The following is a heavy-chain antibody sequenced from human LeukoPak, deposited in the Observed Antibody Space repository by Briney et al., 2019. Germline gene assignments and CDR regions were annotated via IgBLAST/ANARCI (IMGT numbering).Heavy chain of an antibody. J-gene: IGHJ4*02. CDR1: GYTFTGYY. CDR3: ARDCSGGSCYGGGFDY. V-gene: IGHV1-2*04. Sequence: ASVKVSCKASGYTFTGYYMHWVRQAPGQGLEWMGWINPNSSGTNYAQKFQGWVTMTRDTSISTAYMELSRLRSDDTAVYYCARDCSGGSCYGGGFDYWGQGTLVTVSS. D-gene: IGHD2-15*01. CDR2: INPNSSGT.